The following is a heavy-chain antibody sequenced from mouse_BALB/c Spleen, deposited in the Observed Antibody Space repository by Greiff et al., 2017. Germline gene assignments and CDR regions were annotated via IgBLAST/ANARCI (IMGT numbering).Heavy chain of an antibody. J-gene: IGHJ1*01. CDR1: GYTFTSYV. CDR3: ARIYYGSSYWYFDV. CDR2: INPYNDGT. Sequence: EVQLQESGPELVKPGASVKMSCKASGYTFTSYVMHWVKQKPGQGLEWIGYINPYNDGTKYNEKFKGKATLTSDKSSSTAYMELSSLTSEDSAVYYCARIYYGSSYWYFDVWGAGTTVTVSS. D-gene: IGHD1-1*01. V-gene: IGHV1-14*01.